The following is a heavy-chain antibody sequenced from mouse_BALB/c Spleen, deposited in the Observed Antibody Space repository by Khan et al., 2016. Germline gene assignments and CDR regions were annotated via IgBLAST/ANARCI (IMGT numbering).Heavy chain of an antibody. D-gene: IGHD2-14*01. Sequence: QIQLVQSGPELKKPGETVKISCKASGYTFTNYGMNWVKQAPGKGLKWMGWINTYTGEPTYADDFKGRFAFSLETSASTAYMQIHNLKHEDMATYYCARWHYRYDVGAYWGQGTLVTVSA. CDR2: INTYTGEP. V-gene: IGHV9-1*02. CDR3: ARWHYRYDVGAY. CDR1: GYTFTNYG. J-gene: IGHJ3*01.